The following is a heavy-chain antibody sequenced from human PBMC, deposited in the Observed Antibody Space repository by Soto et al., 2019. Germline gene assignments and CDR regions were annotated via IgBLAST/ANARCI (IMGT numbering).Heavy chain of an antibody. J-gene: IGHJ6*02. CDR3: AKGSCKFGGVRGEMDV. D-gene: IGHD3-10*01. CDR1: GFTFSSYG. Sequence: QVQLVESGGGVVQPGRSLRLSCAASGFTFSSYGMHWVRQAPGKGLEWVAVISYDGSNKYYADSVKGRFTISRDNSKNTPYLQMNSRRAEDKAVYYCAKGSCKFGGVRGEMDVWGQGTTVTVSS. V-gene: IGHV3-30*18. CDR2: ISYDGSNK.